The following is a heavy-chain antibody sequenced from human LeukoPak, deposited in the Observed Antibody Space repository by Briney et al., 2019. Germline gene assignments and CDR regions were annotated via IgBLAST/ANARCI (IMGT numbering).Heavy chain of an antibody. V-gene: IGHV3-7*01. CDR3: VRESQRDIWNGYNFDY. CDR2: IKQDGGEK. Sequence: GGPMRLSCAASGFTFSNYWMNWVRQAPGKGLEWVANIKQDGGEKNYVDTVKGRFTISRDNAKNSLYLQMNSLRAEDTAVYYCVRESQRDIWNGYNFDYWGRGTLITVSS. D-gene: IGHD3-3*01. J-gene: IGHJ4*02. CDR1: GFTFSNYW.